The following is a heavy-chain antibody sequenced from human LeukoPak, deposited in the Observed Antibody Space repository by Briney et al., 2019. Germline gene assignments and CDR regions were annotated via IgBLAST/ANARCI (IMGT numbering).Heavy chain of an antibody. CDR3: ARHVVAVGFDY. Sequence: PGGSLRLSCAASGFTFRSYWMSWVRQAPGKGLEWVANIKEDGSEKYFVDSVKGRFTISRDNAKNSLYLQMNSLRAEDTAVYYCARHVVAVGFDYWGQGTLVTVSS. J-gene: IGHJ4*02. V-gene: IGHV3-7*01. D-gene: IGHD3-22*01. CDR1: GFTFRSYW. CDR2: IKEDGSEK.